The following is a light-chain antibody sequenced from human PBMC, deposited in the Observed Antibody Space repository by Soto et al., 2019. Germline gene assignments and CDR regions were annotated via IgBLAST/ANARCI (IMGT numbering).Light chain of an antibody. V-gene: IGKV1-39*01. CDR1: QAIHSY. J-gene: IGKJ3*01. CDR2: ATS. Sequence: DIQMTQSPSSLSASVGDRVTITCRASQAIHSYLNWYQQKPGKAPNLLIFATSTLQSGVPSRFSGSGSGTDFTLTISSLQPEDFATYYCQQRETFGPGTKVAIK. CDR3: QQRET.